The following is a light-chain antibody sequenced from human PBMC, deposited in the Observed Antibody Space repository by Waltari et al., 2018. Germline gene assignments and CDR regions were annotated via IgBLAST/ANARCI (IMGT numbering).Light chain of an antibody. CDR2: DVS. V-gene: IGLV2-14*03. J-gene: IGLJ1*01. CDR1: VYNY. Sequence: QSALTQPASVSGSLGQAITISCAGVYNYVSWYQQHPGNAPKLMIFDVSKRPSGVSNRFSDSRSGNTASLTISGLQAEDEANYFCSSYTSSSTYVFGTGTKVT. CDR3: SSYTSSSTYV.